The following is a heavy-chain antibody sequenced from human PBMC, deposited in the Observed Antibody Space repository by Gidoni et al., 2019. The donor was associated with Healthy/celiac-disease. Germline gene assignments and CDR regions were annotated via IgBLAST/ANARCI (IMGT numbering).Heavy chain of an antibody. CDR2: ISYDGSNK. CDR3: AKEAFSSNRVFWSGYNLDY. J-gene: IGHJ4*02. D-gene: IGHD3-3*01. Sequence: QVQLVESGGGVVQPGRSLRLPCAASGFTFSSYGMHWARQAPGKGLGWVAVISYDGSNKYYADSVKGRFTISGDNSKNTLYLQMNSLRAEDTAVYYCAKEAFSSNRVFWSGYNLDYWGQGTLVTVSS. V-gene: IGHV3-30*18. CDR1: GFTFSSYG.